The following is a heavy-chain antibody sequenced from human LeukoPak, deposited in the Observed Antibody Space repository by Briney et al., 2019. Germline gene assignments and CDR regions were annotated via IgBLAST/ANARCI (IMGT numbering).Heavy chain of an antibody. Sequence: PGGSLRLSCAASGFTFSDYYMSWIRQAPGKGLEGFSYISSSGSTIYYADSVKGRFTISRDNAKNSLYLQMNSLRAEDTAVYYCARQGYYDFWSGYLSNLDYWGQGTLVTVSS. CDR2: ISSSGSTI. CDR1: GFTFSDYY. J-gene: IGHJ4*02. V-gene: IGHV3-11*01. CDR3: ARQGYYDFWSGYLSNLDY. D-gene: IGHD3-3*01.